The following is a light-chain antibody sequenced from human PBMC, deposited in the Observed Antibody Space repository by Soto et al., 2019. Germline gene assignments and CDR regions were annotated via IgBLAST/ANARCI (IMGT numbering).Light chain of an antibody. CDR2: GVS. J-gene: IGKJ1*01. CDR1: QSVSSN. V-gene: IGKV3-15*01. CDR3: QQYRT. Sequence: EIVMTQSPATLSVSPGERVTLSCRASQSVSSNLAWYHQKPGQAPRLLIYGVSTRATGIPARFSGSGSGTEFTLSISSLQSEDFAVYYCQQYRTFGQGTKVEIK.